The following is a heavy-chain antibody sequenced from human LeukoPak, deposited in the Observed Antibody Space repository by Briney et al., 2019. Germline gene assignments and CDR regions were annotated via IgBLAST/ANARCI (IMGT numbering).Heavy chain of an antibody. V-gene: IGHV4-39*07. CDR1: GGSISSSSYY. Sequence: SETLSLTCTVSGGSISSSSYYWGWIRQPPGKGLEWIGSIYYSGSTYYNPSLKSRVTISVDTSKNQFSLKLSSVTAADTAVYYCARVPEYYYDSSGTVPRWGQGTLVTVSS. J-gene: IGHJ4*02. CDR2: IYYSGST. D-gene: IGHD3-22*01. CDR3: ARVPEYYYDSSGTVPR.